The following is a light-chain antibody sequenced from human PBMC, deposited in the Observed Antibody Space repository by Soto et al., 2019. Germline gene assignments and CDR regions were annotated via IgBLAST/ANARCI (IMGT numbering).Light chain of an antibody. CDR3: QLRGNWPPFT. J-gene: IGKJ3*01. V-gene: IGKV3-11*01. CDR2: DAS. Sequence: EIVLTQSPATLSVSPGGRATLSCRASQSVSNYLAWFQPKPGQAPRLLIYDASNRATGIPARFSGSGSGTDFTLTINSLEPEDFAVYYCQLRGNWPPFTFGPGTRVDIK. CDR1: QSVSNY.